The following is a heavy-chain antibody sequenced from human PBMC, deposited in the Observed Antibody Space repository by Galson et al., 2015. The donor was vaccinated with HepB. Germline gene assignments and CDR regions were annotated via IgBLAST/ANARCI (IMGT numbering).Heavy chain of an antibody. D-gene: IGHD6-13*01. Sequence: LRLSCVASGFTFSSYTMNWVRQAPGKGLEWVSSISGSRTYIYYAESVRGRFTISRDNAKNSLYLQMSSLRVEDTAVYYCASGPPLYSSSWSTEYRGQGTLVTVS. CDR2: ISGSRTYI. CDR1: GFTFSSYT. CDR3: ASGPPLYSSSWSTEY. V-gene: IGHV3-21*01. J-gene: IGHJ4*02.